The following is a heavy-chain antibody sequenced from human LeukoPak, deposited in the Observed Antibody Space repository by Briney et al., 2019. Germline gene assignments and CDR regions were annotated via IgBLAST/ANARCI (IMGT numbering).Heavy chain of an antibody. CDR1: GFTFSSYA. V-gene: IGHV3-23*01. J-gene: IGHJ4*02. CDR2: ISGSGGST. D-gene: IGHD6-13*01. Sequence: GGSLRLSCAAPGFTFSSYAMSWVRQAPGKGLEWVSAISGSGGSTYYADSVKGRFTISRDNSKNTLYLQMNSLRAEDTAVYYCAKGSIAAAAPYYFDYWGQGTLVTVSS. CDR3: AKGSIAAAAPYYFDY.